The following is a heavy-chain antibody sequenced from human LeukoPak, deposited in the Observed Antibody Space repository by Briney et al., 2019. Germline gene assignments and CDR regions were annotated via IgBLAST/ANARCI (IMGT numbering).Heavy chain of an antibody. D-gene: IGHD4-23*01. V-gene: IGHV1-69*06. J-gene: IGHJ4*02. CDR2: IIPMFGTG. CDR1: GYTFTSYG. Sequence: SVKVSCKASGYTFTSYGISWVRQAPGQGLEWMGGIIPMFGTGNYAQKFQGRVTITADKSTSTGYMELSSLTSEDTAVYYCARDNGGKPFDYWGQGTLVTVSS. CDR3: ARDNGGKPFDY.